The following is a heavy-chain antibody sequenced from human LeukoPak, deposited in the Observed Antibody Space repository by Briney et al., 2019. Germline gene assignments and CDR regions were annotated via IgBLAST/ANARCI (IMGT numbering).Heavy chain of an antibody. CDR3: ARVLRYCSGGNRYSGGLGYMDV. Sequence: PGGSLRLSCAASGFTFGDYNMRWIRQAPGKGLEWVSSISRSGSTKYYADSVKGRFTISRDNAKNSLFLQMNSLRAEDTAVYYCARVLRYCSGGNRYSGGLGYMDVWGKGTTVTISS. J-gene: IGHJ6*03. CDR2: ISRSGSTK. V-gene: IGHV3-11*01. CDR1: GFTFGDYN. D-gene: IGHD2-15*01.